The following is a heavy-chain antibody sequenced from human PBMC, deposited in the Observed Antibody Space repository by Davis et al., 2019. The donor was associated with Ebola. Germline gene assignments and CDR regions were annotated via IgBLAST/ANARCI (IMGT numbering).Heavy chain of an antibody. Sequence: AASVKVSCKASGYTFTSYAMHWVRQAPGQRLEGMGWINAGNGNTKYSQKFQGRVTITRDTSASTAYMELSRLRSEDTAVYYCARGSSTAYYYYGMDVWGQGTTVTVSS. V-gene: IGHV1-3*01. D-gene: IGHD6-6*01. CDR3: ARGSSTAYYYYGMDV. J-gene: IGHJ6*02. CDR1: GYTFTSYA. CDR2: INAGNGNT.